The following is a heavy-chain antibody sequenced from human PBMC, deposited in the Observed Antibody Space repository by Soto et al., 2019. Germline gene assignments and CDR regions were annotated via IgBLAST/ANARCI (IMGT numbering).Heavy chain of an antibody. CDR3: ARSHRTYVYALDT. J-gene: IGHJ3*02. D-gene: IGHD3-16*01. Sequence: QLQLVQSGAEVKKPGASVKVSCKASGYTFTSYGISWVRQAPGQGLEWMGWISAYNDNTNYAQELQGRVTMTTYTSTNTAYMELRSMTSGDTAVYYCARSHRTYVYALDTWGQGTMVTVPS. CDR2: ISAYNDNT. CDR1: GYTFTSYG. V-gene: IGHV1-18*01.